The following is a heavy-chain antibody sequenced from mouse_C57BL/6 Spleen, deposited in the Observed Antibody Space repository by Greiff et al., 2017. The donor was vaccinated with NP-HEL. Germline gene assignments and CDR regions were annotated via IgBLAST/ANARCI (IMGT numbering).Heavy chain of an antibody. Sequence: VQLQQSGAELARPGASVKMSCKASGYTFTSYTMHWVKQRPGQGLEWIGYINPSSGYTKYNQKFKDKATLTADKSSSTAYMQLSSLTSEDSAVYYCARRGPITTVVATDAMDYWGQGTSVTVSS. CDR3: ARRGPITTVVATDAMDY. CDR2: INPSSGYT. D-gene: IGHD1-1*01. J-gene: IGHJ4*01. V-gene: IGHV1-4*01. CDR1: GYTFTSYT.